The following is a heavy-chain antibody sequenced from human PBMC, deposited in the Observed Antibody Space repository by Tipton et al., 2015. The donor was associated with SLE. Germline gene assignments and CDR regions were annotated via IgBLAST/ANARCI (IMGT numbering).Heavy chain of an antibody. CDR3: ARRVRGGWYDY. J-gene: IGHJ4*02. CDR1: GGSISSGGYY. V-gene: IGHV4-31*03. D-gene: IGHD6-19*01. CDR2: IYYSGST. Sequence: TLSLTCTVSGGSISSGGYYWSWIRQHPGKGLEWIGYIYYSGSTYYNPSLKSRVTISVDTSKNQFSLKLCSVTAADTAVYYCARRVRGGWYDYWGQGTLVTVSS.